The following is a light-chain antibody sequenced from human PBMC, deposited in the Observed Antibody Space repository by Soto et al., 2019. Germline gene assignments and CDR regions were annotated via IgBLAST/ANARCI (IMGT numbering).Light chain of an antibody. J-gene: IGKJ1*01. CDR3: QQYNTYSWT. CDR1: QAISSH. V-gene: IGKV1-9*01. Sequence: DIQLTQSPSFLSASVGGRVTITCRASQAISSHLAWYQQKPGKAPNLLIYGASTLQSGVPSRFSGSGSGTQFALTISSLQPDDFATYYCQQYNTYSWTFGPGTKVDIK. CDR2: GAS.